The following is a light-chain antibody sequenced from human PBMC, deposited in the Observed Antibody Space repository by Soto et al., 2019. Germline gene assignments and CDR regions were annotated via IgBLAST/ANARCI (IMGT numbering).Light chain of an antibody. CDR3: QQYNTYVT. J-gene: IGKJ4*01. CDR2: KAS. Sequence: DIQMTQSPSTLSASVGDRVTITCRASQSVSAWLAWYQQKPGKAPKLLIYKASALGSGVPSRFSGGGSGTEFTLTISSLQPDDFATYYGQQYNTYVTFGGGTKVDIK. CDR1: QSVSAW. V-gene: IGKV1-5*03.